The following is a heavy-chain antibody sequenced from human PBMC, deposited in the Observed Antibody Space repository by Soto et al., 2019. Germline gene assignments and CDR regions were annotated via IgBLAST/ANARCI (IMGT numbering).Heavy chain of an antibody. Sequence: QVQLVQSGAEVKKPGSSVKVSCKASGGTFSSYTISWVRQAPGQGLEWMGRIIPILGIANYAQKFQGRVTITADKSRSTAYMELSRLRSEDTAVYYCARGRSLGYCSGGSCYAAYYYYYYMDVWGKGTTVTVSS. CDR3: ARGRSLGYCSGGSCYAAYYYYYYMDV. D-gene: IGHD2-15*01. CDR1: GGTFSSYT. V-gene: IGHV1-69*02. CDR2: IIPILGIA. J-gene: IGHJ6*03.